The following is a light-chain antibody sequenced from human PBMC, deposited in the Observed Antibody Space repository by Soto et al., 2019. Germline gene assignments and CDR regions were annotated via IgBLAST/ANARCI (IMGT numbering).Light chain of an antibody. CDR1: SSNIGANYD. J-gene: IGLJ1*01. CDR2: GNS. V-gene: IGLV1-40*01. CDR3: QSYDSSLSGYV. Sequence: QSALTQPPSVSRAPGQRVTISCTGSSSNIGANYDVHWYQHLPGTAPKLLIYGNSNRPSGVPDRFSGSKSGTSASLAITGLQAEDEADYYCQSYDSSLSGYVVGTGTKLPS.